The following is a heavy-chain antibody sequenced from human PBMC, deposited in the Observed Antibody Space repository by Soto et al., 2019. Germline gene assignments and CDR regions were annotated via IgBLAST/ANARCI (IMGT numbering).Heavy chain of an antibody. D-gene: IGHD3-9*01. V-gene: IGHV4-31*03. CDR2: IYYSGST. CDR3: ARHPIRYYDVLTGQIVYPVFNWVDP. CDR1: GGSISSGGYY. J-gene: IGHJ5*02. Sequence: SETLSLTCTVSGGSISSGGYYWSWIRQHPGKGLEWIGYIYYSGSTYYNPSLKSRVTISVDTSKNQFSLKLSSVTAADTAVYYCARHPIRYYDVLTGQIVYPVFNWVDPWGHGILVTVSS.